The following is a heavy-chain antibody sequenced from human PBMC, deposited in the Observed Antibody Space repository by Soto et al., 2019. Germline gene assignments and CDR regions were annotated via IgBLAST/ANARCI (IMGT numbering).Heavy chain of an antibody. D-gene: IGHD4-17*01. CDR3: AADPTTLTDAFDI. CDR2: IVVGSGNT. CDR1: GFTFTSSA. J-gene: IGHJ3*02. Sequence: SVKVSCKASGFTFTSSAMQWVRQARGQRLEWIGWIVVGSGNTNYAQKFQERVTITRDMSTSTAYMELSSLRSEDTAVYYCAADPTTLTDAFDIWGQGTMVTVSS. V-gene: IGHV1-58*02.